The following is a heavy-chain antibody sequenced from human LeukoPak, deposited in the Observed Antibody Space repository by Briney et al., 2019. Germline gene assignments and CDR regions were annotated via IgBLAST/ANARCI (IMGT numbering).Heavy chain of an antibody. D-gene: IGHD6-25*01. CDR2: MNPNSGNR. Sequence: ASVKVSCKASGYTFTNYDINWVRQATGQGLEWMGWMNPNSGNRGYAQKLQGRVTMTTDTSTSTVYMELRSLRSDDTAVYYCARDRSGSDYWGQGTLVTVSS. J-gene: IGHJ4*02. CDR3: ARDRSGSDY. V-gene: IGHV1-8*01. CDR1: GYTFTNYD.